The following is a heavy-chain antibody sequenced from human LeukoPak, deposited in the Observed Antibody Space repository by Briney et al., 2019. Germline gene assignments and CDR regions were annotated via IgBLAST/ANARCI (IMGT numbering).Heavy chain of an antibody. Sequence: GGSLRLSCAASGSTFSSYSMNWVRQAPGKGLEWVSSISGSSSYIYYADSVKGRFTISRDNAKNSLYLQMNSLRAEDTAVYYCARAGSGLRFLEWSSFDYWGQGTLVTVSS. CDR2: ISGSSSYI. J-gene: IGHJ4*02. D-gene: IGHD3-3*01. CDR1: GSTFSSYS. CDR3: ARAGSGLRFLEWSSFDY. V-gene: IGHV3-21*01.